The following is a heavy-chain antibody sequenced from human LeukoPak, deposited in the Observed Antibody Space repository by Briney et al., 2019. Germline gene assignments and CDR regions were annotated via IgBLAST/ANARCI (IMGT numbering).Heavy chain of an antibody. CDR1: GDSVSSNSAA. V-gene: IGHV6-1*01. Sequence: SQTLSLTCAISGDSVSSNSAAWNWIRQSPSRGLEWLGRAYYRSKWYTYYAVSVKSRISINRDTSKDQFSLQLNSVTPEDTAVYYCARSTGPIDYWGQGTLVTVSS. CDR2: AYYRSKWYT. CDR3: ARSTGPIDY. J-gene: IGHJ4*02. D-gene: IGHD1-1*01.